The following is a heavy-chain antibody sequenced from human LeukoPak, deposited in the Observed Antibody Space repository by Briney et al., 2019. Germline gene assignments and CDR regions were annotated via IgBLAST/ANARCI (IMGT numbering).Heavy chain of an antibody. V-gene: IGHV4-34*01. D-gene: IGHD3-3*01. CDR2: INHSGST. J-gene: IGHJ4*02. CDR1: GVSFSGYY. Sequence: SETLSLTCAAYGVSFSGYYWSWIRQPPGKGLEWIGEINHSGSTNYNPSPKSRVTISVDTSKNQLSLKLSSVTAADTAVYYCARGGVFWSGYFLDYWGQGTLVTVSS. CDR3: ARGGVFWSGYFLDY.